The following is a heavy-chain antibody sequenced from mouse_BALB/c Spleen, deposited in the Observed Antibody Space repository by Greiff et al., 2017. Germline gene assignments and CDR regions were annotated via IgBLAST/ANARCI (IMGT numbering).Heavy chain of an antibody. Sequence: QVHVKQSGAELVRPGASVKMSCKASGYTFTSYTMHWVKQRPGQGLEWIGYINPSSGYTNYNQKFKDKATLTADTSSSTAYMQQISLTSEDSADYDCDKSASYDGYAMDYWGQGTSVTVSS. CDR2: INPSSGYT. CDR3: DKSASYDGYAMDY. J-gene: IGHJ4*01. CDR1: GYTFTSYT. D-gene: IGHD2-12*01. V-gene: IGHV1-4*01.